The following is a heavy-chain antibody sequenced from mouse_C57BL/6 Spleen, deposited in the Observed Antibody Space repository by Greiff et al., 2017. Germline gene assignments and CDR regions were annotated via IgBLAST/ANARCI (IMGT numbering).Heavy chain of an antibody. Sequence: EVQVVESGGGLVKPGGSLKLSCAASGFTFSSYAMSWVRQTPEKRLEWVATISDGGSYTYYPDNVKGRFTISRDNAKNNLYLQMSHLKSEDTAMYYCARAGYDYDGGGFAYWGQGTLVTVSA. CDR3: ARAGYDYDGGGFAY. CDR2: ISDGGSYT. D-gene: IGHD2-4*01. V-gene: IGHV5-4*01. J-gene: IGHJ3*01. CDR1: GFTFSSYA.